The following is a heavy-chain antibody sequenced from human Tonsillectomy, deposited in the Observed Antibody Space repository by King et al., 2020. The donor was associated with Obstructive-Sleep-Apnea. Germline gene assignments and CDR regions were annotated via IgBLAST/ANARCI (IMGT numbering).Heavy chain of an antibody. CDR1: GFTFSDYY. CDR3: ARDHSYYDSSGYFKDAFDI. J-gene: IGHJ3*02. CDR2: ISSSGSTI. D-gene: IGHD3-22*01. V-gene: IGHV3-11*01. Sequence: VQLVESGGGLVKPGGSLRLSCAASGFTFSDYYMSWIRQAPGKGLEWVSYISSSGSTIYYADSVKGRFTISRDNAKNSLYLQLNSLRAEDTAVYYYARDHSYYDSSGYFKDAFDIWGQGTMVTVSS.